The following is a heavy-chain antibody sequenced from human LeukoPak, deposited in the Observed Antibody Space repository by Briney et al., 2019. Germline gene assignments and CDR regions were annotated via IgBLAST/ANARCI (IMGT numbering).Heavy chain of an antibody. J-gene: IGHJ6*02. CDR1: GFTFSSYA. Sequence: GGSLRLSCAASGFTFSSYAMSWVRQAPGKGLEWVSSISNTGGGTYSADSVKGRFTISRDNSMDTLRLQMNSLRAEDTAVYYCAKVPSPFYYYFGMDVWGQGTTVTVSS. CDR2: ISNTGGGT. V-gene: IGHV3-23*01. CDR3: AKVPSPFYYYFGMDV.